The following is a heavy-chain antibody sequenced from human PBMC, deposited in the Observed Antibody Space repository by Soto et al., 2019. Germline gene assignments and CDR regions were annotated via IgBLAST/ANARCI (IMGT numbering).Heavy chain of an antibody. J-gene: IGHJ4*02. V-gene: IGHV1-69*02. D-gene: IGHD5-18*01. Sequence: QVQLVQSGAEVKKPGSSVKVSCKASGGTFSSYTFSWVRQAPGQGLEWMGRIIPMLGIANYAQKFQGRVTIXAXIATSTAYMELSSLRSEDTAVYYCANRGYSYGFVIYWGQGTLVTVSS. CDR3: ANRGYSYGFVIY. CDR1: GGTFSSYT. CDR2: IIPMLGIA.